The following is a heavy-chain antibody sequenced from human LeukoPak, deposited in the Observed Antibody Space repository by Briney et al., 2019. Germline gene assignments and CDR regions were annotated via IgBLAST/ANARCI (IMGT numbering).Heavy chain of an antibody. D-gene: IGHD1-26*01. V-gene: IGHV4-59*01. J-gene: IGHJ4*02. CDR1: GGSISSYY. CDR3: ARSSGAYRSFDY. CDR2: IYYSGTT. Sequence: SETLSLTCTVSGGSISSYYWSWIRQPPGKGLEWIGYIYYSGTTDYNPSLKSRVTISVDTSNNQFSLKVSSVTAADTAVYYSARSSGAYRSFDYWGQGTLVPVSS.